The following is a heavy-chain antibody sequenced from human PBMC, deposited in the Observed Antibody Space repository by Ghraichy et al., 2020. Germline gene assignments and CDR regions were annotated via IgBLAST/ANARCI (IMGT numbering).Heavy chain of an antibody. CDR3: ARDNYFDY. CDR2: ITPDGSNQ. CDR1: GLTFSPYA. J-gene: IGHJ4*02. V-gene: IGHV3-30-3*01. Sequence: GGSLRLSCAASGLTFSPYAMSWVRQAPGKGLEWLSVITPDGSNQYYADSLQGRFTISRDNSKNTVSLQMDSLRTDDTAVYYCARDNYFDYWGQGTLVTVSS.